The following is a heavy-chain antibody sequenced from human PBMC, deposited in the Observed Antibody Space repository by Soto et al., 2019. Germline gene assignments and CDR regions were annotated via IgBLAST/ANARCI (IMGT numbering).Heavy chain of an antibody. CDR1: GVSISSSTYY. Sequence: SETLSLTCTVSGVSISSSTYYWGWIRQPPGKGLEWIGSMYYSGSIYYNPSLNSRVTVSVDTSKNQFSLKLSSVTAADTAVYYCVMFKNAFIDTAMVVHCENWSKGTLVTVS. CDR2: MYYSGSI. CDR3: VMFKNAFIDTAMVVHCEN. J-gene: IGHJ4*02. D-gene: IGHD5-18*01. V-gene: IGHV4-39*01.